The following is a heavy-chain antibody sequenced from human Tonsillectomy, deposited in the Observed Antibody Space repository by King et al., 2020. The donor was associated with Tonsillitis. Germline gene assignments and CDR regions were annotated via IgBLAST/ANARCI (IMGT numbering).Heavy chain of an antibody. Sequence: VQLQESGPGLVKPSETLSLTCAVSGYSIDSGYYWGWIRQPPGKGLEWIGSIYHSGSTYYNPSLKSRVTMSVDTPKNQFSLELSSVTAADTAVYYCARGYSVSWTYYFDYWGQGALVTVSS. D-gene: IGHD6-13*01. CDR2: IYHSGST. J-gene: IGHJ4*02. V-gene: IGHV4-38-2*01. CDR1: GYSIDSGYY. CDR3: ARGYSVSWTYYFDY.